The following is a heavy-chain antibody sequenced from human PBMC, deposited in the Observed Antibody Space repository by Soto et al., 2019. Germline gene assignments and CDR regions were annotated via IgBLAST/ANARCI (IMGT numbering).Heavy chain of an antibody. Sequence: ASVKVSFKASGYSFTDYHIHWVRQAPGQWLEWLGRINPKSGGTSTAHKFQGWVTMPTDTSISTASMELTRLTSDDTAIYYCAKGDYTDCYNDVRSFFYNHDMGLWGQGTPVTVSS. CDR3: AKGDYTDCYNDVRSFFYNHDMGL. J-gene: IGHJ6*02. CDR2: INPKSGGT. V-gene: IGHV1-2*04. CDR1: GYSFTDYH. D-gene: IGHD3-10*01.